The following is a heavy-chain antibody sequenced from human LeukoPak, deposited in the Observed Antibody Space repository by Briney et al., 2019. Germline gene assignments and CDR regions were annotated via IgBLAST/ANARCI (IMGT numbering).Heavy chain of an antibody. CDR2: IYYSGST. D-gene: IGHD3-10*01. V-gene: IGHV4-61*08. CDR3: ARHDPSVSGDY. Sequence: SETLSLTCTVSGGSISSGGYSWSWIRQHPGKGLEWIGYIYYSGSTNYNPSLKSRVTISVDTSKNQFSLKLSSVTAADTAVYYCARHDPSVSGDYWGQGTLVTVSS. J-gene: IGHJ4*02. CDR1: GGSISSGGYS.